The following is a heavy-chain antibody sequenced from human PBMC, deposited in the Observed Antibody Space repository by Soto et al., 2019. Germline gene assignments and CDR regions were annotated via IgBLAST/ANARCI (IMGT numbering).Heavy chain of an antibody. CDR3: ARDHLILPAHDFFYGSDV. J-gene: IGHJ6*02. Sequence: VGSLGLSCEVSGFTFSMYSMSWVRQSPGKGLEWVAKIPQDGVDGHYADSVKGRFIISRDNDKNSLHLQLNNLRAEDTAVYYCARDHLILPAHDFFYGSDVWGRGATVTVSS. V-gene: IGHV3-7*03. CDR1: GFTFSMYS. D-gene: IGHD2-21*02. CDR2: IPQDGVDG.